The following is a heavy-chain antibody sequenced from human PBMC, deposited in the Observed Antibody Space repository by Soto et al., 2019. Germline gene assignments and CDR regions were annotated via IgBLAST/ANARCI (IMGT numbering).Heavy chain of an antibody. CDR2: IDWNGGTT. CDR3: AIEMDSAMVSFFFF. CDR1: GFTFGDLG. D-gene: IGHD5-18*01. J-gene: IGHJ4*01. V-gene: IGHV3-20*04. Sequence: GGSLRISCAASGFTFGDLGMSWVRHVPGKGLEWVCGIDWNGGTTGCVDSVKGRFTISRDNAKNSLYLQMNSLRPEDTAFYYCAIEMDSAMVSFFFFWARGTQDIVSS.